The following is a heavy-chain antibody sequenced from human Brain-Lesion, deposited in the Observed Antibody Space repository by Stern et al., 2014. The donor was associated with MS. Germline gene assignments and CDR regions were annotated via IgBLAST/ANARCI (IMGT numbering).Heavy chain of an antibody. CDR3: ATLSPGAGGNYYRHFDY. CDR1: GYTLTELS. V-gene: IGHV1-24*01. CDR2: FDPDDGET. D-gene: IGHD1-26*01. J-gene: IGHJ4*02. Sequence: QLVQSGAEVKKPGASVKVSCKVSGYTLTELSMHWVRQAPRKGLEWLGGFDPDDGETIYAQTFQGKATMSEDTSTDTAYMELSSLRSEDTAVYYCATLSPGAGGNYYRHFDYWGQGTLVTVSS.